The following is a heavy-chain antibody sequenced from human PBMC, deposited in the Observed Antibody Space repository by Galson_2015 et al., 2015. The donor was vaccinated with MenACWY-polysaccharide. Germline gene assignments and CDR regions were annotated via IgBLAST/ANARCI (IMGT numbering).Heavy chain of an antibody. CDR3: VAELYQSPFGWFDP. J-gene: IGHJ5*02. CDR1: GGSISSSRGYC. D-gene: IGHD2-8*01. CDR2: VCYNGNS. Sequence: ETLSLTCTVSGGSISSSRGYCWGWIRQPPGKGLEWIGSVCYNGNSYYLPSLRSRVTISIDTSKKQFSLKLSSVTAADTAVYYCVAELYQSPFGWFDPWGQGTLVTVSS. V-gene: IGHV4-39*07.